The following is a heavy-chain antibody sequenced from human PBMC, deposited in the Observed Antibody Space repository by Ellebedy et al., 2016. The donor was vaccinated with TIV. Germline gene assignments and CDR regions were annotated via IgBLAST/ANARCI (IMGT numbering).Heavy chain of an antibody. Sequence: PGGSLRLSCAASGSTISSYWMSWVRQAPGKGLAWVANINPGGSVKYYMDFVKGRFTISRDNAKNALYLQMNSLRDEDTAVYYCVGGGGSWDYWGQGTLVTVSS. CDR1: GSTISSYW. V-gene: IGHV3-7*04. CDR3: VGGGGSWDY. J-gene: IGHJ4*02. D-gene: IGHD2-15*01. CDR2: INPGGSVK.